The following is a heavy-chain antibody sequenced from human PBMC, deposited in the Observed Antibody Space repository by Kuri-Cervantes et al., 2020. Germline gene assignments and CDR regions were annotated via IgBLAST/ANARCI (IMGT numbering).Heavy chain of an antibody. CDR1: GGSFSGYY. Sequence: SQTLSLTCAVYGGSFSGYYWSWIRQPPGKGLEWIGEINHSGSTNYNPSLKSRVTISVDTSKNQFSLKLSSVTAADTAVYYCARAGDSSGYYYSHWVHYFDYWGQGTLVTVSS. CDR2: INHSGST. V-gene: IGHV4-34*01. D-gene: IGHD3-22*01. CDR3: ARAGDSSGYYYSHWVHYFDY. J-gene: IGHJ4*02.